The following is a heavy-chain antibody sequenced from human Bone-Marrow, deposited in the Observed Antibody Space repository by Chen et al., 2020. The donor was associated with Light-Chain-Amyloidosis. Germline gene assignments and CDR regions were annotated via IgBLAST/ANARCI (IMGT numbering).Heavy chain of an antibody. CDR2: IIPIFGTA. CDR3: ARDQETVAGTRHYYGMDV. CDR1: GGTFSSYA. V-gene: IGHV1-69*06. D-gene: IGHD6-19*01. Sequence: QVQLVQSGAEVKKPGSSVKVSCKASGGTFSSYAISWVRQAPGQGLEWMGGIIPIFGTANYEQKFQGRVTITADKPTSTAYMELSSLRSEDTAVYYCARDQETVAGTRHYYGMDVWGQGTTVTVSS. J-gene: IGHJ6*02.